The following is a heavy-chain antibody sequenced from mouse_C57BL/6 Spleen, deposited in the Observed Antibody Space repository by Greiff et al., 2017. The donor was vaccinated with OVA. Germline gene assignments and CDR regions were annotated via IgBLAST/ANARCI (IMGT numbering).Heavy chain of an antibody. Sequence: EVQLVESGGGLVKPGGSLKLSCAASGFTFSSYAMSWVRQTPEKRLEWVATISDGGSYTYYPDNVKGRFTISRDNAKNNLYLQMSHLKSEDTAMYYCAREGHRWFAYWGQGTLVTVSA. CDR3: AREGHRWFAY. CDR1: GFTFSSYA. V-gene: IGHV5-4*01. D-gene: IGHD6-1*01. CDR2: ISDGGSYT. J-gene: IGHJ3*01.